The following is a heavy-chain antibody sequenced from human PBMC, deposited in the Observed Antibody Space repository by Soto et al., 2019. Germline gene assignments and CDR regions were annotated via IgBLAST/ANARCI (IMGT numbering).Heavy chain of an antibody. J-gene: IGHJ6*02. CDR2: ISSSGSTI. Sequence: GGSLRLSCAASGFTFSSYEMNWVRQAPGKGLEWVSYISSSGSTIYYADSVKGRFTISRDNAKNSLYLQMNSLRAEDTAAYYCAANKEMAYYGMDVWGQGTTVTVSS. CDR3: AANKEMAYYGMDV. CDR1: GFTFSSYE. V-gene: IGHV3-48*03.